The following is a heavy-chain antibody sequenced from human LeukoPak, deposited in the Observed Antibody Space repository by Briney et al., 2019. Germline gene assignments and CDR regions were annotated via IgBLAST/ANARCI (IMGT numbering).Heavy chain of an antibody. CDR3: ARDPYRNWFDP. J-gene: IGHJ5*02. V-gene: IGHV1-18*01. Sequence: AASVKVSFKASGYTFTSYGISWVRQAPGQGLEWMGWISAYNGNTNYAQKLQGRVTMTTDTSTSTAYMELRSLRSDDTAVYYCARDPYRNWFDPWGQGTLVTVSS. CDR2: ISAYNGNT. CDR1: GYTFTSYG.